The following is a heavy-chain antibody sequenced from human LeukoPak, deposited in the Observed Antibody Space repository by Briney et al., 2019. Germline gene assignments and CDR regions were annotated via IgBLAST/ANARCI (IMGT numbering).Heavy chain of an antibody. CDR1: GYTFTSYG. V-gene: IGHV1-69*13. CDR3: ARGLYCDFWSGYPNYYYMDV. D-gene: IGHD3-3*01. Sequence: SVKVSCKASGYTFTSYGISWVRQAPGQGLEWMGGIIPIFGTANYAQKFQGRVTITADESTSTAYMELSSLRSEDTAVYYCARGLYCDFWSGYPNYYYMDVWGKGTTVTVSS. J-gene: IGHJ6*03. CDR2: IIPIFGTA.